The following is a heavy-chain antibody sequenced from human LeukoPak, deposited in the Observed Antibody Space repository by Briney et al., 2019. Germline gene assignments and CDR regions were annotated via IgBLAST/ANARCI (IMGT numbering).Heavy chain of an antibody. D-gene: IGHD1-26*01. J-gene: IGHJ4*02. CDR2: IKEDGSEK. Sequence: GGSLRLSCAASGFTFSSYTMNWVRQAPGKGLEWVANIKEDGSEKYYVDSVKGRFTISRDNAKNSLCLQMNSLRAEDTAIYYCVRSGGYWGQGTLVTVSS. V-gene: IGHV3-7*05. CDR3: VRSGGY. CDR1: GFTFSSYT.